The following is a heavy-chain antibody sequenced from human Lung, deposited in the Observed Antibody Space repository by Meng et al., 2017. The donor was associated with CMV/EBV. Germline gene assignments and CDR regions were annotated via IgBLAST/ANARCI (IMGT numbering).Heavy chain of an antibody. V-gene: IGHV1-69*05. D-gene: IGHD6-19*01. CDR2: IIPIFGTA. CDR1: GGTFSSYA. CDR3: ARGPGIAVAGLFDY. J-gene: IGHJ4*02. Sequence: SVKVSXKASGGTFSSYAISWVRQAPGQGLEWMGGIIPIFGTANYAQKFQGRVTITTDESTSTAYMELSSLRSEDTAVYYCARGPGIAVAGLFDYWGQGTVVSVSS.